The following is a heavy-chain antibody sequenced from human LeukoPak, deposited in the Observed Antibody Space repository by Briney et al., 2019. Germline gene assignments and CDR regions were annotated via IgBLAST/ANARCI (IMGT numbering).Heavy chain of an antibody. CDR2: IYSGGTT. J-gene: IGHJ4*02. CDR1: GFPVRSRY. CDR3: ASLEGGPSDGR. Sequence: GGSLRLSCEVSGFPVRSRYMTWVRQPPGKGLECVAVIYSGGTTYHIDSVKGRFTISRDISKSTMYLEMNNLRVEDTATYYCASLEGGPSDGRWGQGNLGIVSS. D-gene: IGHD3-3*01. V-gene: IGHV3-53*01.